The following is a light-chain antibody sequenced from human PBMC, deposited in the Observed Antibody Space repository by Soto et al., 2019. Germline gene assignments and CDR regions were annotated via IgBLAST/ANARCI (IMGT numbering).Light chain of an antibody. V-gene: IGKV3-15*01. J-gene: IGKJ4*01. Sequence: EIVMTQSPATLSVSLGERATLSCRASQSVSINLAWYQQKPGQAPRLLIFGASTRASGIPARFSGSGSGIEFTLTISSLQSEDFAVYYCQQYHEWPLTFGGGTKVEIK. CDR1: QSVSIN. CDR3: QQYHEWPLT. CDR2: GAS.